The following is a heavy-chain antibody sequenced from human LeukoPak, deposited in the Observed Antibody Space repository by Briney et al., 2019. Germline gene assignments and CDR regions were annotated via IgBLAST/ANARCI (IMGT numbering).Heavy chain of an antibody. D-gene: IGHD3-10*01. CDR1: GFTFSSAW. V-gene: IGHV3-74*01. CDR3: ARDLTGNVLDY. Sequence: GGSLRLSCAASGFTFSSAWMHWVRQAPGKGLVWVSRINSDGSTTSYADSVKGRFTISRDNAKNTLYLQMNSLRAEDTAVYYYARDLTGNVLDYWGQGTLVTISS. CDR2: INSDGSTT. J-gene: IGHJ4*02.